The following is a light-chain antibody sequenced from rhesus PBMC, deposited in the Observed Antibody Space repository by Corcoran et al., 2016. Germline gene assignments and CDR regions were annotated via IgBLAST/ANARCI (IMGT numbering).Light chain of an antibody. Sequence: DIQMTQSPSSLSASLGDTVPITCRASQSISSWLAWYQQKPGKAPNLLIYKASTLQSGVPSRFTGSGSGTDFTLTIRSLQSEDVETYFCQQYDRWPYSFGRGTKVEIK. V-gene: IGKV1-22*01. J-gene: IGKJ2*01. CDR2: KAS. CDR1: QSISSW. CDR3: QQYDRWPYS.